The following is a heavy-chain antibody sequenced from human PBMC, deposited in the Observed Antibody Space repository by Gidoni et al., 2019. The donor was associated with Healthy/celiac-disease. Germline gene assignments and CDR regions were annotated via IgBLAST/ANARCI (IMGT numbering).Heavy chain of an antibody. CDR3: ARDERGYYLADAFDI. CDR2: ISDYNSNT. J-gene: IGHJ3*02. Sequence: QVQFVQSGAELKKPGASVKVSCTASGYTFTNYGISWVRQAPGQGLEWMGWISDYNSNTNYAPKFQGRVTMTTDTSTSTAYMELRSMRSDDTAVYYCARDERGYYLADAFDIWGQGTLVTVSS. D-gene: IGHD3-3*01. V-gene: IGHV1-18*01. CDR1: GYTFTNYG.